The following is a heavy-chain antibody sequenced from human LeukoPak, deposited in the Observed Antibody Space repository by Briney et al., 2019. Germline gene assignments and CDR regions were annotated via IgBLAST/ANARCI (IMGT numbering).Heavy chain of an antibody. Sequence: ASVKVSCKASGFTFTSSAMQWVRQARGQRLEWIGWIVVGSGNTNYAQKFQERVTITRDMSTSTAYMELSSLRSEDTAVYYCAAARSSNYDFWWENYYYYYMDVWGKGTTVTVSS. CDR2: IVVGSGNT. J-gene: IGHJ6*03. V-gene: IGHV1-58*02. D-gene: IGHD3-3*01. CDR3: AAARSSNYDFWWENYYYYYMDV. CDR1: GFTFTSSA.